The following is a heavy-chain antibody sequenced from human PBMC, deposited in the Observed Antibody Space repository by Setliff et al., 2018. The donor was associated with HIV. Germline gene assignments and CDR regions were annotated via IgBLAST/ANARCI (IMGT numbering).Heavy chain of an antibody. D-gene: IGHD3-22*01. CDR2: IYGSGST. Sequence: PSETLSLTCTVSSGSIKSYYWSWIRQPPGKGLEWVGYIYGSGSTNYNPSLKSRLTISIYMSKNQFSLKLNSVTAADTAVYYCARAGNDYYDSNGYYYVVDWFDSCGQGTLVTVSS. CDR1: SGSIKSYY. J-gene: IGHJ5*01. CDR3: ARAGNDYYDSNGYYYVVDWFDS. V-gene: IGHV4-59*01.